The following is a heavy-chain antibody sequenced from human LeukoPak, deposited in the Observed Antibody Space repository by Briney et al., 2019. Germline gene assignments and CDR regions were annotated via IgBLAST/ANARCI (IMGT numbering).Heavy chain of an antibody. D-gene: IGHD3-9*01. J-gene: IGHJ4*02. CDR3: ARYYDILTGSAHDY. CDR2: ISYDGSNK. CDR1: GFTFSSYA. Sequence: PGGSLRLSCAASGFTFSSYAMHWVRQAPGKGLEGVAVISYDGSNKYYADSVKGRFTISRDNSKNTLYLQMNSLRAEDTAVYYCARYYDILTGSAHDYWGQGTLVTVSS. V-gene: IGHV3-30-3*01.